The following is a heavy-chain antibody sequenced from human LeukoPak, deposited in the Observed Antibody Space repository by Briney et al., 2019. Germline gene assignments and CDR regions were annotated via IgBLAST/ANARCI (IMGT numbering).Heavy chain of an antibody. J-gene: IGHJ4*02. D-gene: IGHD5-18*01. CDR3: ARGGTHTSGYSYLLA. CDR1: GFTFSDHY. V-gene: IGHV3-72*01. Sequence: AGGSLRLSCAASGFTFSDHYMDWVRRAPGKGLEWVGRTRNKATSYTTTYAASVKGRFTISRDDSKNSIYLQMNSLKTEDTAVYYCARGGTHTSGYSYLLAWGQGTLVTVSS. CDR2: TRNKATSYTT.